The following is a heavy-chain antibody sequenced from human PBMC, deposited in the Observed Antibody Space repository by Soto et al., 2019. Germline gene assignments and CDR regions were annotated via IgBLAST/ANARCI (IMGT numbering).Heavy chain of an antibody. V-gene: IGHV4-34*01. CDR3: ARVSGHYDSSNLYY. D-gene: IGHD3-22*01. CDR1: GGSFSGYY. CDR2: INHSGST. Sequence: PSETLSLTCAVYGGSFSGYYWSWIRQPPGKGLEWIGEINHSGSTNYNPSLKSRVTISVDTSKNQFSLKLSSVTAADTAVYYCARVSGHYDSSNLYYWGRETLFTVS. J-gene: IGHJ4*02.